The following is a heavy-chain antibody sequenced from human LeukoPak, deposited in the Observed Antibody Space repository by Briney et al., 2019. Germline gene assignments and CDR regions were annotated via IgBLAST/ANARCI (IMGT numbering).Heavy chain of an antibody. CDR2: INPSGGST. CDR3: ARALDYDFWSGYYPYYYYYYGMDV. D-gene: IGHD3-3*01. J-gene: IGHJ6*02. V-gene: IGHV1-46*01. CDR1: GYTFTSYY. Sequence: GASVKVSCKASGYTFTSYYMHWVRQAPGQGLEWMGIINPSGGSTSYAQKFQGRVTMTRDTSTSTVYMELSSLRSEDTAVYYCARALDYDFWSGYYPYYYYYYGMDVWGQGTTVTASS.